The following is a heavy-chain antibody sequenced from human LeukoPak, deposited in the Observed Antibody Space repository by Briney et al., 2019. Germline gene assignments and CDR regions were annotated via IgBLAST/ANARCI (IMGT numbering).Heavy chain of an antibody. CDR2: ISSSRSNI. V-gene: IGHV3-21*01. J-gene: IGHJ6*04. D-gene: IGHD3-10*01. CDR3: ARDWGEILWFGELSRDYGMDV. CDR1: GFTFSSYS. Sequence: GGSLRLSCAASGFTFSSYSMNWVRQAPGKGLEWVSSISSSRSNIYYPDSVKGRFTISRDNAKNSLYLQLSSLRAEDTAVYYWARDWGEILWFGELSRDYGMDVWGKGTTVTVSS.